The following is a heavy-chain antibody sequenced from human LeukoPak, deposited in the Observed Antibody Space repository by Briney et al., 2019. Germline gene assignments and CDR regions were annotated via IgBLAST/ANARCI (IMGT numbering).Heavy chain of an antibody. Sequence: PSETLSLTCTVSGYSISSGYYWGWIRQPPGKGLEWIGSIYHSGSTYYNPSLKSRVTISVDTSKNQFYLKMTSVTAADTAIYSRARDVEWFDPWGQGTLVTVSS. D-gene: IGHD2-21*01. J-gene: IGHJ5*02. CDR1: GYSISSGYY. V-gene: IGHV4-38-2*02. CDR3: ARDVEWFDP. CDR2: IYHSGST.